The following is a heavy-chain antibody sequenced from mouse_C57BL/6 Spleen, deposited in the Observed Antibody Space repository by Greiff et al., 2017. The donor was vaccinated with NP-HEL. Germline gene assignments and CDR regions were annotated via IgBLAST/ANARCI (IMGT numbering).Heavy chain of an antibody. D-gene: IGHD2-3*01. CDR3: ARGDGYLDY. CDR1: GYTFTDYY. Sequence: VHLVGSGAELVRPGASVKLSCKASGYTFTDYYINWVKQRPGQGLEWIARIYPGSGNTYYNEKFKGKATLTAEKSSSTAYMQLSSLTSEDSAVYFCARGDGYLDYWGQGTTLTVSS. CDR2: IYPGSGNT. V-gene: IGHV1-76*01. J-gene: IGHJ2*01.